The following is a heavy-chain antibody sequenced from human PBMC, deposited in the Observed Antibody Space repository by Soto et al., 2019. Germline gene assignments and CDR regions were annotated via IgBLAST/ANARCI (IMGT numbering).Heavy chain of an antibody. D-gene: IGHD6-25*01. CDR1: GFTVSTNY. V-gene: IGHV3-66*01. CDR3: EREKAAPGVADS. Sequence: EVQLVESGGGLVQPGGSLRLSCAASGFTVSTNYMSWVRQAPGKGLEWVSVIYSGGSSYYADSVKGRIPISTDNSKNTLYLQVNSLRAEDTAVYYCEREKAAPGVADSWGQGTLVTVSS. J-gene: IGHJ4*02. CDR2: IYSGGSS.